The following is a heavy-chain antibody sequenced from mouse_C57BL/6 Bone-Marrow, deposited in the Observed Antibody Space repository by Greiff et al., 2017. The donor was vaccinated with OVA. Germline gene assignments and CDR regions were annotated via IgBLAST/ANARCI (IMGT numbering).Heavy chain of an antibody. Sequence: SGSELRSPGSSVKLSCKDFDSEVFPIAYMSWVRQKPGHGFEWIGGILPSIGRTIYGEKFEDKATLDADTLSNTAYLELNSLTSEDSAIYYCARRYYYGSSYGYFDVWGTGTTVTVSS. CDR3: ARRYYYGSSYGYFDV. CDR1: DSEVFPIAY. J-gene: IGHJ1*03. CDR2: ILPSIGRT. V-gene: IGHV15-2*01. D-gene: IGHD1-1*01.